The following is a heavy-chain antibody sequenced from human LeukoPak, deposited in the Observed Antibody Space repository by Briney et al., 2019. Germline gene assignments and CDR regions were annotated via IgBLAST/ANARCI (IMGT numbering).Heavy chain of an antibody. Sequence: SVKVSCKASGGTFSSYAISWMRQAPGQGLEWMGGIIPIFGTANYAQKFQGRVTITADESTSTAYMELSSLRSEDTAVYYCARERGDVTQYYYDSSGLTHDAFDIWGQGTMVTVSS. D-gene: IGHD3-22*01. CDR2: IIPIFGTA. V-gene: IGHV1-69*01. J-gene: IGHJ3*02. CDR3: ARERGDVTQYYYDSSGLTHDAFDI. CDR1: GGTFSSYA.